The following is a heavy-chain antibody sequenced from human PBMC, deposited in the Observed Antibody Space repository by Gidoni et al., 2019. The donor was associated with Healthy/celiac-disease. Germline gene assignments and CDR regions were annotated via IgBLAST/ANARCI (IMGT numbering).Heavy chain of an antibody. Sequence: QVQLVQSGAEVKKPGSSVKVSCKASGGTFSSYAISWVRQAPGQGLEWMGGIIPIFGTANYAQKFQGRVTITADESTSTAYMELSSLRSEDTAVYYCARDGVVPAAMPQQLAQDAFDIWGQGTMVTVSS. J-gene: IGHJ3*02. CDR2: IIPIFGTA. CDR1: GGTFSSYA. CDR3: ARDGVVPAAMPQQLAQDAFDI. V-gene: IGHV1-69*01. D-gene: IGHD2-2*01.